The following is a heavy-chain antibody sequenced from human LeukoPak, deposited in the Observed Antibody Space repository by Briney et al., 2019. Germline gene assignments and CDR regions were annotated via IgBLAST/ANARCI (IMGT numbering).Heavy chain of an antibody. CDR2: INAGNGNT. V-gene: IGHV1-3*01. CDR1: RYTFTSYA. J-gene: IGHJ4*02. CDR3: ARRGIQLWLLNLFDY. D-gene: IGHD5-18*01. Sequence: ASVKVSCKSSRYTFTSYAMHWVRQAPGQRLEWMGWINAGNGNTKYSQKFQGRVTITRDTSASTAYMELSRLRSEDTDVYYCARRGIQLWLLNLFDYWGQGTLVTVSS.